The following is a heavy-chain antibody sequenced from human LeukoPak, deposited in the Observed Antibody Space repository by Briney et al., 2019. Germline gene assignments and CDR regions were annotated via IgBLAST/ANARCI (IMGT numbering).Heavy chain of an antibody. J-gene: IGHJ4*02. D-gene: IGHD4-17*01. CDR2: IYYSGST. V-gene: IGHV4-59*01. Sequence: SETLSLTCTVSGGSISSYYWSWIRQPPGKGLEWIGYIYYSGSTNYNPSLKSRVTISVDTSKNQFSLKLSSVTAADTAVYYCARGPYGDYDIFDYWGQGTLVTVSS. CDR1: GGSISSYY. CDR3: ARGPYGDYDIFDY.